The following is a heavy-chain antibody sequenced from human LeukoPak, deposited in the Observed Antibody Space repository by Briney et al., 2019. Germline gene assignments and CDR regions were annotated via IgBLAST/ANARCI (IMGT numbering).Heavy chain of an antibody. CDR3: ARGHEVFDY. V-gene: IGHV3-30*04. Sequence: GGSLRLSCAASGFTFSSYAMHWVRQAPGKGLEWVAVISYDGSNKYYADSVKGRFTISRDNSKNTLYLQMNSLRAEDTAVYYCARGHEVFDYWGQGTLVTVSS. CDR2: ISYDGSNK. CDR1: GFTFSSYA. J-gene: IGHJ4*02.